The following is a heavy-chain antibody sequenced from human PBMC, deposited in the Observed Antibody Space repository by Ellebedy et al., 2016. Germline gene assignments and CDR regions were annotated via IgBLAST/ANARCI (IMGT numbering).Heavy chain of an antibody. D-gene: IGHD6-13*01. J-gene: IGHJ4*02. Sequence: SETLSLTCTVSGGSISSYYWSWIRQPPGKGLEWIGYIYYSGSTNYNPSLKSRVTISVDTSKNQFSLKLSSVTAADTAVYYCARSTAGHSSSSIGYWGQGSLVTVSS. CDR1: GGSISSYY. V-gene: IGHV4-59*01. CDR3: ARSTAGHSSSSIGY. CDR2: IYYSGST.